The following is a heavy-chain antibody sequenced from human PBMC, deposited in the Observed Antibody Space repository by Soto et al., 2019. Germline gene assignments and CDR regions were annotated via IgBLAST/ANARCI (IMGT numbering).Heavy chain of an antibody. Sequence: ASVKVSCKASGYTFTSYGISWVRQAPGQGLEWMGWISAYNGNTNYAQKLQGRVTMTTDTSTSTAYMELRSLRSDDTAVYYCASDDYDVWGMGLDWFDPWGQGPLVTVSS. V-gene: IGHV1-18*04. CDR2: ISAYNGNT. D-gene: IGHD3-3*01. CDR3: ASDDYDVWGMGLDWFDP. J-gene: IGHJ5*02. CDR1: GYTFTSYG.